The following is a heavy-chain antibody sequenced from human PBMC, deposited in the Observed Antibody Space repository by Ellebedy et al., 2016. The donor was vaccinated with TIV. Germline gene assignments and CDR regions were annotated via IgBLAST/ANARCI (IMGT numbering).Heavy chain of an antibody. CDR1: GYTFTGYY. Sequence: ASVKVSCKASGYTFTGYYMHWVRQAPGQGLEWMGWINPNSGGTNYAQKFQGRVTMTRDTSISTAYMELSRLRSDDTAVYYCARVAVAVDWGLGGMDVWGQGTTVTVSS. D-gene: IGHD6-19*01. CDR3: ARVAVAVDWGLGGMDV. J-gene: IGHJ6*02. CDR2: INPNSGGT. V-gene: IGHV1-2*02.